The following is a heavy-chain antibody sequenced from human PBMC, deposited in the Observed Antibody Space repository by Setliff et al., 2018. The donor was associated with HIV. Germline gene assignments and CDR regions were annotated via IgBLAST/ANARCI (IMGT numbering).Heavy chain of an antibody. CDR3: AREIPYSFGYYFDY. J-gene: IGHJ4*02. D-gene: IGHD5-18*01. CDR1: GGSISSGGYY. CDR2: IYTSGST. V-gene: IGHV4-61*02. Sequence: SETLSLTCTVSGGSISSGGYYWSWIRQPAGKGLEWIGRIYTSGSTNYNPSLKSRLTISVDTSKNQFSLTLSSVTAADTAVYYCAREIPYSFGYYFDYWGQGTLVTAPQ.